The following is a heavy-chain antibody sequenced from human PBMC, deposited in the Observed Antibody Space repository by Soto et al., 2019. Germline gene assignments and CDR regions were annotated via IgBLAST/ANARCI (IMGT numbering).Heavy chain of an antibody. CDR1: GFTFTNHA. CDR2: INAGNGHT. Sequence: ASVKVSCKASGFTFTNHAMQWVRQAPGQRLEWMGWINAGNGHTKYSQNFQGRVTITRDTSASTVYMELSSLISGDAAVYYCEGGMRKLPRGVFYFEMWGQGTRVTVPS. D-gene: IGHD3-16*01. V-gene: IGHV1-3*01. CDR3: EGGMRKLPRGVFYFEM. J-gene: IGHJ4*02.